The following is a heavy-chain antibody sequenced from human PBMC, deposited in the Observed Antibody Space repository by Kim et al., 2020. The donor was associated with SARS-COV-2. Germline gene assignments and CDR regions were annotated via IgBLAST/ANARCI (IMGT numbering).Heavy chain of an antibody. J-gene: IGHJ4*02. V-gene: IGHV7-4-1*02. CDR3: ARDGKGSSIDY. CDR2: P. Sequence: PTYAPGFTGRFVFSLDTSVSTAYLQISSLKAEDTAVYYCARDGKGSSIDYWGQGTLVTVSS. D-gene: IGHD6-13*01.